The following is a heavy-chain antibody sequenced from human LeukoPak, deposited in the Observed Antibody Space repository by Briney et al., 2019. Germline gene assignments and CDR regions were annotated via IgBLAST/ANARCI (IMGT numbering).Heavy chain of an antibody. V-gene: IGHV2-5*01. CDR3: AHRTLDYRENYYFDY. CDR2: IYWNDDK. Sequence: SGPTLVNPTQTLTLTCTFSGFSFTTSGVGVGWIRQPPGKALEWLALIYWNDDKRYSSSLKSRLAITKDTSKNQVVLTMTDMDPVDTATYYCAHRTLDYRENYYFDYWGQGTLVTVSS. J-gene: IGHJ4*02. CDR1: GFSFTTSGVG. D-gene: IGHD4-11*01.